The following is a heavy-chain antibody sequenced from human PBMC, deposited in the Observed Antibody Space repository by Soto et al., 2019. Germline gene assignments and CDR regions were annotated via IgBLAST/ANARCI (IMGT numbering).Heavy chain of an antibody. CDR1: GYSFTTYW. CDR2: IYPGDSDT. J-gene: IGHJ3*01. Sequence: GESLKISCQGSGYSFTTYWIVWVRQMPGKGLEWMGIIYPGDSDTRYNPSFQGQVTISADKSISTAYLQWKSLKASDTAMYYCARHKVGPTTLSAFDVWGQGTVVTVSS. CDR3: ARHKVGPTTLSAFDV. D-gene: IGHD1-26*01. V-gene: IGHV5-51*01.